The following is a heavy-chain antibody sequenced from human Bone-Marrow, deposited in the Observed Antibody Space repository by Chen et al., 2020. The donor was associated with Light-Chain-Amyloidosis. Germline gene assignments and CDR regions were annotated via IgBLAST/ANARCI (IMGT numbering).Heavy chain of an antibody. V-gene: IGHV4-34*01. D-gene: IGHD5-18*01. CDR2: INHSGST. Sequence: QVQLQQWGAGLLKPSETLSLTCAVYGGSFSGYYWSWIRQPPGKGLEWIGEINHSGSTNYNPSLKSRGTISVDTSKNQFSLKLSSVTAADTAVYYCARDSGYSYGYFWFDPWGQGTLVTVSS. CDR1: GGSFSGYY. CDR3: ARDSGYSYGYFWFDP. J-gene: IGHJ5*02.